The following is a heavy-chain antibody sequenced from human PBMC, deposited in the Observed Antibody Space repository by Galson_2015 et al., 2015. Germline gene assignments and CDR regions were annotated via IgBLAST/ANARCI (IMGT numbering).Heavy chain of an antibody. D-gene: IGHD3-10*01. V-gene: IGHV3-30-3*01. CDR3: ARDYYGSGLHNWFDP. CDR1: GFTFSSYA. CDR2: ISYDGSNK. J-gene: IGHJ5*02. Sequence: SLRLSCAASGFTFSSYAMHWVRQAPGKGLEWVAVISYDGSNKYYADSVKGRFTISRDNSKNTLYLQMNSLRAEDTAVYYCARDYYGSGLHNWFDPWGQGTLVTVSS.